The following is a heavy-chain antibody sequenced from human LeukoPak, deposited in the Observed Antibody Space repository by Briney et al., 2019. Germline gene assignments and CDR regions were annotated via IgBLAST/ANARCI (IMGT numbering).Heavy chain of an antibody. CDR2: IRYDGSNK. CDR1: GFTFSSYG. CDR3: AKDLKITFGGVIVSYYFDY. D-gene: IGHD3-16*02. Sequence: GGSLSLSCAASGFTFSSYGMHWVRQAPGKGLEWVAFIRYDGSNKYYADSVKGRFTISRDNSKNTLYLQMNSLRAEDTAVYYCAKDLKITFGGVIVSYYFDYWGQGTLVTVSS. V-gene: IGHV3-30*02. J-gene: IGHJ4*02.